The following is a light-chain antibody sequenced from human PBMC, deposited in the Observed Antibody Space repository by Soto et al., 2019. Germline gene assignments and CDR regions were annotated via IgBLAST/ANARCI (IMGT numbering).Light chain of an antibody. Sequence: IQMTQSPSTLSASVGDRVTITCRASHNIERWMAWYQQKRGRAPSLLIFDATTLHSGVPSRFSGGGSGTEFTLTINGLQPDDFATYYCQQFAKPSTFGQGTKVDIK. CDR1: HNIERW. CDR2: DAT. CDR3: QQFAKPST. J-gene: IGKJ1*01. V-gene: IGKV1-5*01.